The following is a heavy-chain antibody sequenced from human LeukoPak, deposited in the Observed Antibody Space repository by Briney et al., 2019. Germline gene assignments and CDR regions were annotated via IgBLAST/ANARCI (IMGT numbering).Heavy chain of an antibody. CDR3: ARYSGSCYNS. Sequence: GGSLRLSCAASGFTFSTYAMHWVRQGPGKGLEYVSAISTNGDGTYYASSVTGRFTISRDNSKNTLYLQMGSLRAEDTAVYYCARYSGSCYNSWGQGTLVTVSS. CDR2: ISTNGDGT. CDR1: GFTFSTYA. V-gene: IGHV3-64*01. D-gene: IGHD2-15*01. J-gene: IGHJ4*02.